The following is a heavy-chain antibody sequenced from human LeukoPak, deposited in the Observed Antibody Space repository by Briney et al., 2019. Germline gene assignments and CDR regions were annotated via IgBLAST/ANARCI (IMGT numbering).Heavy chain of an antibody. Sequence: SETLSLTCTVSGGSISSYYWSWVRQPPGKGLEWIGYVYYSGSTNYNPSLKSRVTMSVDTSKNQFSLKLSSVTAADTAVYYCVRGGIVGTTARIPLFDYWGQGTLVTVSS. CDR2: VYYSGST. V-gene: IGHV4-59*01. CDR3: VRGGIVGTTARIPLFDY. CDR1: GGSISSYY. D-gene: IGHD1-26*01. J-gene: IGHJ4*02.